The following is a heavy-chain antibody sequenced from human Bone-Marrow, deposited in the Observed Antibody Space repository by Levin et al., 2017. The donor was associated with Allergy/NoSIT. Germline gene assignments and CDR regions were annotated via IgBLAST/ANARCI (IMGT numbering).Heavy chain of an antibody. CDR2: IWYDGSNK. V-gene: IGHV3-33*01. Sequence: PGGSLRLSCAASGFTFSSYGMHWVRQAPGKGLEWVAVIWYDGSNKYYADSVKGRFTISRDNSKNTLYLQMNSLRAEDTAVYYCARAPFGGNTRLFAWYFDLWGRGTLVTVSS. CDR1: GFTFSSYG. D-gene: IGHD4-23*01. J-gene: IGHJ2*01. CDR3: ARAPFGGNTRLFAWYFDL.